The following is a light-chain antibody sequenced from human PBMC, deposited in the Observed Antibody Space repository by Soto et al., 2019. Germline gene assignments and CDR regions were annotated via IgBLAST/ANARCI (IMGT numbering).Light chain of an antibody. Sequence: QSVLTQPPSVSGAPGQRVTISCTGSSSNIGAGYDVHWYQQLPGTAPKLLIYGNSNRPSGVPDRVSGSKSGTSASLAITGLQAEDEADYYSQSYDSSLSGFWVFGGGTKLTVL. V-gene: IGLV1-40*01. CDR1: SSNIGAGYD. J-gene: IGLJ3*02. CDR2: GNS. CDR3: QSYDSSLSGFWV.